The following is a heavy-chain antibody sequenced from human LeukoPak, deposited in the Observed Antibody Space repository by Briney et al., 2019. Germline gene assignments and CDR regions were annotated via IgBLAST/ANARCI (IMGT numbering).Heavy chain of an antibody. J-gene: IGHJ4*02. Sequence: SETLSLTCTVSGGSISSYYWSWIRQPPGKGLEWIGYIYYSGSTNYNPSLKSRVTISVDTSKNQFSLKLSSVTAADTAVYYSARLAAAGPFDYWGQGTLVTVSS. CDR3: ARLAAAGPFDY. CDR1: GGSISSYY. V-gene: IGHV4-59*08. CDR2: IYYSGST. D-gene: IGHD6-13*01.